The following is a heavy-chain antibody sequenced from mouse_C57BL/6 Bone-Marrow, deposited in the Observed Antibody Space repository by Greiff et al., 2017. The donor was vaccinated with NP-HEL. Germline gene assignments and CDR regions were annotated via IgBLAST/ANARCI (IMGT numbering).Heavy chain of an antibody. CDR2: IDPEDGET. CDR3: AYYYGSPWYFDV. Sequence: VQLQQSGAELVKPGASVKLSCTASGFNIKDYYMHWVKQRTEQGLEWIGRIDPEDGETKYAPKFKGKATITADTSSNTAYLQLSSLTSEDTAVDCGAYYYGSPWYFDVGGTGTTVTVTS. V-gene: IGHV14-2*01. J-gene: IGHJ1*03. CDR1: GFNIKDYY. D-gene: IGHD1-1*01.